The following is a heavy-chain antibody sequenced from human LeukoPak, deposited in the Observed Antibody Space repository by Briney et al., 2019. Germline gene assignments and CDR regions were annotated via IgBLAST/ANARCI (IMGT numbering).Heavy chain of an antibody. V-gene: IGHV3-7*01. CDR1: GFTFSSYW. CDR2: IKQDGSEK. J-gene: IGHJ4*02. CDR3: ARGRRIQLWSSYDY. Sequence: PGGSLRLSCAASGFTFSSYWMSWVRQAPGKGLEWVANIKQDGSEKYYVDSVKGRFTISRDNAENSLYLQMNSLRAEDTAVYYCARGRRIQLWSSYDYWGQGTLVTVSS. D-gene: IGHD5-18*01.